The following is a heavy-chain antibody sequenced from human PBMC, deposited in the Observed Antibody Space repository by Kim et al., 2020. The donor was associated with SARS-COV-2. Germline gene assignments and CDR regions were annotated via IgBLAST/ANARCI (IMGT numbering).Heavy chain of an antibody. Sequence: SADSVKGRFTISRDNSKNTLYLQMNSLRAEDTAVYYCAKDSIAAAGTDDYWGQGTLVTVSS. CDR3: AKDSIAAAGTDDY. J-gene: IGHJ4*02. D-gene: IGHD6-13*01. V-gene: IGHV3-23*01.